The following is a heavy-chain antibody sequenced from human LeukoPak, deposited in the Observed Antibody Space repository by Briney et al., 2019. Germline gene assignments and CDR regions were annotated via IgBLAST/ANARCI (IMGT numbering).Heavy chain of an antibody. CDR1: GFTFSSYG. CDR2: IRYDGSNK. J-gene: IGHJ4*02. D-gene: IGHD3-3*01. V-gene: IGHV3-30*02. Sequence: GGSLRLSCAASGFTFSSYGMHWVRQAPGKGLEWVAFIRYDGSNKYYADSVKGRFTISRDNSKNTLYLQMNSLRAEDTAVYYCAKDQASHTIFGVAGDYWGQGTLVTVSS. CDR3: AKDQASHTIFGVAGDY.